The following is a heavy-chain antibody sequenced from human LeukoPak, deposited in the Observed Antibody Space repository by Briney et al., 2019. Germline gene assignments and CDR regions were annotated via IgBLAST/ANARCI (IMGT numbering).Heavy chain of an antibody. D-gene: IGHD2-2*01. Sequence: GGSLRLSCTASGFTFGDYAMSWFRQAPGKGLEWVSAISGSGGSTYYADSVKGRFTISRDNSKNTLYLQMNSLRAEDTAVYYCARTTEDCSRTSCYQYWFDPWGQGTLVTVSS. CDR2: ISGSGGST. CDR3: ARTTEDCSRTSCYQYWFDP. J-gene: IGHJ5*02. V-gene: IGHV3-23*01. CDR1: GFTFGDYA.